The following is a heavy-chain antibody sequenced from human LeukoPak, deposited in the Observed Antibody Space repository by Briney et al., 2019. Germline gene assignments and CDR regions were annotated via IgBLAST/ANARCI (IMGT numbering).Heavy chain of an antibody. Sequence: GGSLRLSCAASGFTFSSYWMSWVRQAPGKGLEWVANIKQDGSEKYYVDSVKGRFTISRDNARSSLYLQMNSLRDEDTAVYYCARGGRGYSYGQRRFDPWGQGTLVTVSS. CDR1: GFTFSSYW. V-gene: IGHV3-7*03. J-gene: IGHJ5*02. CDR3: ARGGRGYSYGQRRFDP. D-gene: IGHD5-18*01. CDR2: IKQDGSEK.